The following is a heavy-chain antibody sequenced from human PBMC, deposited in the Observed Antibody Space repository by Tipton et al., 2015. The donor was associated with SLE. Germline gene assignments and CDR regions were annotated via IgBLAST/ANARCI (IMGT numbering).Heavy chain of an antibody. CDR1: GGSISSGDYY. J-gene: IGHJ6*02. Sequence: TLSLTCTVSGGSISSGDYYWSWIRQPPGKGLEWIGYIYYSGSTYYNPSLKSRVIISVDTSKNQFSLKLSSVTAADTAVYYCAREEGYSSGPGGMDVWGQGTTVTVSS. CDR2: IYYSGST. V-gene: IGHV4-30-4*01. CDR3: AREEGYSSGPGGMDV. D-gene: IGHD6-19*01.